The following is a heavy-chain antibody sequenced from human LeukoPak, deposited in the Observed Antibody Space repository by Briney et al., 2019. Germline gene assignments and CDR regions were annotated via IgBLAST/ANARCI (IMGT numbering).Heavy chain of an antibody. J-gene: IGHJ4*02. CDR2: ICFNGNT. Sequence: KPSETLSLTCTVSGASISSYYWSWIRQPPGKGLEWIGYICFNGNTNYNPSLESRGTMSVETSKNQFSLKLSSVTAADTAVYYCARHDSTSWYNYFDYWGQGILVTVSS. CDR3: ARHDSTSWYNYFDY. D-gene: IGHD2-2*01. V-gene: IGHV4-59*08. CDR1: GASISSYY.